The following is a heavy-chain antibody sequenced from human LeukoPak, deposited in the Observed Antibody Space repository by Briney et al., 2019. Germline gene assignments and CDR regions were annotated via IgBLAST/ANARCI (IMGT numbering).Heavy chain of an antibody. Sequence: GGSLRLSCAASGSTFSSYAMHWVRQAPGKGLEWVAVISYDGSNKYYADSVKGRFTISRDNSKNTLYLQMNSLRAEDTAVYYCARDPSGSYDRYWFDPWGQGTLVTVSS. V-gene: IGHV3-30-3*01. CDR2: ISYDGSNK. CDR3: ARDPSGSYDRYWFDP. J-gene: IGHJ5*02. D-gene: IGHD1-26*01. CDR1: GSTFSSYA.